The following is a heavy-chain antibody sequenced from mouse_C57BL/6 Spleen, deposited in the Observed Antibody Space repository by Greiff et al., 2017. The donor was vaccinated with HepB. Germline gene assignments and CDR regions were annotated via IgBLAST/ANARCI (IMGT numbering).Heavy chain of an antibody. CDR2: IDPSDSYT. CDR3: ARGGTRQGGAMDY. D-gene: IGHD3-1*01. CDR1: GYTFTSYW. V-gene: IGHV1-50*01. J-gene: IGHJ4*01. Sequence: QVQLQQPGAELVKPGASVKLSCKASGYTFTSYWMQWVKQRPGQGLEWIGEIDPSDSYTNYKQKFKGKAKLTVDTSSSTAYMQLSSLTSEDSAVYYCARGGTRQGGAMDYWGQGTSVTVSS.